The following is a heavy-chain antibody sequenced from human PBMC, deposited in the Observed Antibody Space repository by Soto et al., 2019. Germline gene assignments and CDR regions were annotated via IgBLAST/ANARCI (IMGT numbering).Heavy chain of an antibody. Sequence: PSETLSLTCTVSGGSISSGDYYWSWIRQPPGKGLEWIGYIYYSGSTYYNPSLKSRVTISVDTSKNQFSLKLSSVTAADTAVYYCARVRGDYGDYVWFDPWGQGTLVTVSS. CDR3: ARVRGDYGDYVWFDP. D-gene: IGHD4-17*01. J-gene: IGHJ5*02. CDR2: IYYSGST. V-gene: IGHV4-30-4*01. CDR1: GGSISSGDYY.